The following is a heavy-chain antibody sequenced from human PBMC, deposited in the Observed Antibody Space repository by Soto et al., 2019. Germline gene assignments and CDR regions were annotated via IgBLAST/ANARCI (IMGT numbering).Heavy chain of an antibody. CDR1: GGTFSSYT. Sequence: QVQLVQSGAEVKKPGSSVKVSCKASGGTFSSYTISWVRQAPGQGLEWMGRIIPILGIANYAQKFQGRVTITADKSTSKAYMELRSLRSEDTAVYYCARDRDYYGSGDTWYYYGMDVWGQGTTVTVSS. CDR2: IIPILGIA. J-gene: IGHJ6*02. V-gene: IGHV1-69*08. D-gene: IGHD3-10*01. CDR3: ARDRDYYGSGDTWYYYGMDV.